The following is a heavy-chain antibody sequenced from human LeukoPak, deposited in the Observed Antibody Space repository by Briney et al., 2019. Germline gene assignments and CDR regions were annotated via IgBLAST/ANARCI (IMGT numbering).Heavy chain of an antibody. Sequence: ASVTVSFKASGYTFTGYYMHWVRQAHGQGLEWMGWINPNSGGTNYAQKFQGRVTMTRDTSISTAYMELSRLRSDDTAVYYCATDRTRTGYSSGWYHDYWGQGTLVTVSS. V-gene: IGHV1-2*02. J-gene: IGHJ4*02. CDR1: GYTFTGYY. CDR3: ATDRTRTGYSSGWYHDY. D-gene: IGHD6-19*01. CDR2: INPNSGGT.